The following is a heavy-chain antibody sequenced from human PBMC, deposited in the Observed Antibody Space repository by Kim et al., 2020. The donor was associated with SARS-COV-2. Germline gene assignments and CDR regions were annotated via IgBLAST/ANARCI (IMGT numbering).Heavy chain of an antibody. CDR1: GGTFSSYA. CDR2: IIPIFGTA. CDR3: AREIAPREYYYYGMDV. J-gene: IGHJ6*02. V-gene: IGHV1-69*13. Sequence: SVKVSCKASGGTFSSYAISWVRQAPGQGLEWMGGIIPIFGTANYAQKFQGRVTITADESTSTAYMELSSLRSEDTAVYYCAREIAPREYYYYGMDVWGQGTTVTVSS. D-gene: IGHD6-13*01.